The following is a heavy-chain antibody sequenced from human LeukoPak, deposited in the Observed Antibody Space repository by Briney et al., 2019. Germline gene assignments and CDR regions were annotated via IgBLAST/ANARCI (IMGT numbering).Heavy chain of an antibody. D-gene: IGHD3-22*01. V-gene: IGHV3-23*01. J-gene: IGHJ4*02. CDR3: ATDGVGSRGYGDLDY. CDR1: GFTFSSYA. CDR2: ITGSGGRT. Sequence: GGSLRLSCAASGFTFSSYAMNWVRQAPGKGLEWVSAITGSGGRTYYADSVKGRFTISRDNSKNTLYLQMNSLRAEDTAIYYCATDGVGSRGYGDLDYWGQGTLVTVSS.